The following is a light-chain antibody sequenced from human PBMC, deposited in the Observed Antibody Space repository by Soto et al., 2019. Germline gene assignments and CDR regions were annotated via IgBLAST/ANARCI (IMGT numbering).Light chain of an antibody. CDR1: SSDIGDSNY. J-gene: IGLJ1*01. CDR3: SSFRSSSTSYV. V-gene: IGLV2-14*03. CDR2: DVS. Sequence: QSALTQPASVSGSPGQSITISCTGTSSDIGDSNYVSWYQQHPGKAPKLVIYDVSNRPSGVSNRFSGSKSANTASLTISGLQPEDEADYYCSSFRSSSTSYVFGTGTKLTVL.